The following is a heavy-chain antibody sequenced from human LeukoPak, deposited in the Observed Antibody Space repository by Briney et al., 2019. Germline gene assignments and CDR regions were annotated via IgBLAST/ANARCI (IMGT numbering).Heavy chain of an antibody. CDR3: ARDIKPYYYAMDV. CDR2: ISWNSGSI. CDR1: GFTFDDYA. J-gene: IGHJ6*02. Sequence: PGGSLRLSCAASGFTFDDYAMHWVRQAPGKGLEWVSGISWNSGSIGYADSVKGRFTISRDNAKSSLFLQMSSLRAEDTAVYYCARDIKPYYYAMDVWGQGTTVTVSS. V-gene: IGHV3-9*01.